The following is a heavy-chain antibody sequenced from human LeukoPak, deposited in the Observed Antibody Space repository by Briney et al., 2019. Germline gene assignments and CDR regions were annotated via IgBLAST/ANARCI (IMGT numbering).Heavy chain of an antibody. J-gene: IGHJ4*02. D-gene: IGHD2-21*01. CDR1: GYTFTSYG. Sequence: ASVKVSCKASGYTFTSYGISWVRQAPGQRFEWMGWINAGNGHTKYSQNFQGRVTITRDSSANTVYMELSSLTSEDTAVYYCARGIWSARTVDYYLDYWGQGTLVTVSS. V-gene: IGHV1-3*01. CDR3: ARGIWSARTVDYYLDY. CDR2: INAGNGHT.